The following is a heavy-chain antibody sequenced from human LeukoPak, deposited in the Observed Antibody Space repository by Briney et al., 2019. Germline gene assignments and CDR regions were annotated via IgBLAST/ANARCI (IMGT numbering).Heavy chain of an antibody. J-gene: IGHJ4*02. CDR3: ARSTGSTMFIDY. D-gene: IGHD3-10*02. CDR2: IHYSGNT. V-gene: IGHV4-59*01. Sequence: PSETLSLTCTVSGGYIYPYYWSRIRQPPGKGLEWLGYIHYSGNTDDNPSLKSRVAISVDTSKNQFSLKLSSVTAADTAVYYCARSTGSTMFIDYWGQGTLVTVSS. CDR1: GGYIYPYY.